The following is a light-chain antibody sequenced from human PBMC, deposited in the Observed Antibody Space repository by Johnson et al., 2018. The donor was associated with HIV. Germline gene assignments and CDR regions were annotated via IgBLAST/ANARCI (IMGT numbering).Light chain of an antibody. Sequence: QSVLSQPASVSAASGQKVNISCSGSNSNIGSYYVSWYQHLPGTAPKLLIYDNTKRPSGIPDRFSGSKSDTSATLGITGLQTGDEADYFCGTWANSLSAYVSATGTKVTVL. V-gene: IGLV1-51*01. J-gene: IGLJ1*01. CDR3: GTWANSLSAYV. CDR2: DNT. CDR1: NSNIGSYY.